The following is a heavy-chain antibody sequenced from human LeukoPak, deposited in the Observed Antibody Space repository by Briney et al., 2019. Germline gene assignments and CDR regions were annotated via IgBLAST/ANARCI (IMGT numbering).Heavy chain of an antibody. V-gene: IGHV1-2*02. Sequence: ASVKVSCKASGYTFTGYYMHWVRQAPVQGLEWMGWINLNSGDTNYAQKFQGRVTMTTDTSISTAYIELSSLRSDDTAVYYCARGLNDYLWGRSRSRFDPWGQGTLVTVSS. D-gene: IGHD3-16*02. CDR3: ARGLNDYLWGRSRSRFDP. J-gene: IGHJ5*02. CDR2: INLNSGDT. CDR1: GYTFTGYY.